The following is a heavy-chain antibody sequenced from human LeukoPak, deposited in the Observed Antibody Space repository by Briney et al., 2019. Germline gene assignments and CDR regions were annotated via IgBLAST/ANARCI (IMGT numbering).Heavy chain of an antibody. J-gene: IGHJ4*02. D-gene: IGHD1-26*01. V-gene: IGHV3-21*01. CDR1: GFTFSSYS. CDR3: ARIGYALASYSGEIDY. CDR2: ISSSSSYI. Sequence: GGSLRLSCAASGFTFSSYSMNWVRQAPVKGLEWVSSISSSSSYIYYADSVKGRFTISRDNAKNSLYLQMNSLRAEDTAVYYCARIGYALASYSGEIDYWGQGTLVTVSS.